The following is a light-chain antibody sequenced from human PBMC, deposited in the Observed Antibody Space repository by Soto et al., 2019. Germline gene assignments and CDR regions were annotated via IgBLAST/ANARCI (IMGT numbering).Light chain of an antibody. Sequence: EIVWAQSPGTLSLSPGERATLSCRASQSVSSSYLAWYQQKPGQAPRLLIYGASSRATGIPDRFSGSGSGTDFTLTISRLEPEDFAVYYCQHFGRSLWTFGQGTKVDI. CDR2: GAS. V-gene: IGKV3-20*01. J-gene: IGKJ1*01. CDR3: QHFGRSLWT. CDR1: QSVSSSY.